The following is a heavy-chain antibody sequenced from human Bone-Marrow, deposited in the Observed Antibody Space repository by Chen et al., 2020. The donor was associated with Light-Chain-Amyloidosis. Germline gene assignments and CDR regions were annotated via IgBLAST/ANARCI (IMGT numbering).Heavy chain of an antibody. V-gene: IGHV3-23*04. CDR3: AKGGSSWSAYLHY. D-gene: IGHD6-13*01. J-gene: IGHJ4*02. CDR1: GFTFSSYA. Sequence: EVQLVESGGGLVQPGGYLRLSCVASGFTFSSYAINWVRQAPGKGLEWVSGIRGSGDNTYYADSVRGRVTMSRDNSKNTVFLQMNSLRAEDTAVYYCAKGGSSWSAYLHYWGQGTLVTVSS. CDR2: IRGSGDNT.